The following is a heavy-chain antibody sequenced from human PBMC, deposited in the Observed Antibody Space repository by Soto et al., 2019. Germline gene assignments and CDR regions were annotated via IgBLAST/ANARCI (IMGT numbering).Heavy chain of an antibody. CDR3: AKVGDGYNQPDY. V-gene: IGHV3-23*01. Sequence: PGGSLRLSCAASGFTFSTYAMSWVRQAPGKGLEWVSAISGSGGSTYYADSVKGRFTISRDNSKNTLYLQMNSLRAEDTAVYYCAKVGDGYNQPDYWGQGTLVTVSS. CDR1: GFTFSTYA. CDR2: ISGSGGST. J-gene: IGHJ4*02. D-gene: IGHD5-12*01.